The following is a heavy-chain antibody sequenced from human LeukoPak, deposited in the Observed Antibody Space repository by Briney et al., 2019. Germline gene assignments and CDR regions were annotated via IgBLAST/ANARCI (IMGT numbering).Heavy chain of an antibody. CDR2: IYYSGST. CDR3: ARVVTVTTVYFDY. J-gene: IGHJ4*02. CDR1: GVSINNYY. V-gene: IGHV4-59*01. D-gene: IGHD4-17*01. Sequence: SETLSLTCTVSGVSINNYYWNWIRQPPGKGLEWIGYIYYSGSTNYNPSLKSRVTISVDTSKNQFSLKLSSVTAADTAVYYCARVVTVTTVYFDYWGQGTLVTVSS.